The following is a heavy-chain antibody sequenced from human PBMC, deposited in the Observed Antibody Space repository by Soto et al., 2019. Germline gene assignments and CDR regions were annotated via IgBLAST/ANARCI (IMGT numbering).Heavy chain of an antibody. CDR3: ARGREYYYYGMDV. CDR2: INHSGST. J-gene: IGHJ6*02. Sequence: QVQLQQWGAGLLKPSETLSLTCAVYGGSFSGYYWSWIRQPPGKGLEWIGEINHSGSTNYNPSLKSRVTISVDTSKNHFSLKLSSVPAADTAVYYCARGREYYYYGMDVWGQGTTVTVSS. V-gene: IGHV4-34*01. CDR1: GGSFSGYY.